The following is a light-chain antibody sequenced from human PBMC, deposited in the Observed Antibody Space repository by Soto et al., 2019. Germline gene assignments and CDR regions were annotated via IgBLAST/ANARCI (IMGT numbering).Light chain of an antibody. Sequence: DIQMTQPPSILSASVGDRVTITCRASQSISSWLAWYQQKPGKAPNLLIHKASHLESGVPSRFSGSGSGTEFTLTISSLQPGDFATYYCQHYNTYPWTFGQGTKVDIK. CDR2: KAS. J-gene: IGKJ1*01. CDR1: QSISSW. V-gene: IGKV1-5*03. CDR3: QHYNTYPWT.